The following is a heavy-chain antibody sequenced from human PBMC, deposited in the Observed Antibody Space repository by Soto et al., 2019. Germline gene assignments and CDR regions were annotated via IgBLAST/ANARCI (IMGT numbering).Heavy chain of an antibody. CDR1: GGTFSSYA. Sequence: QVQLVQSGAEVKKPGSSVKVSCKASGGTFSSYAISWVRQAPGQGLEWMGGIIPIFGTANYAQKFQGRVTTTANKTTSTAYMERSSLRAEVTAVYYWARRSRDYDSSGFKAYYYYGMDAWGQGTTVTVSS. CDR3: ARRSRDYDSSGFKAYYYYGMDA. J-gene: IGHJ6*02. CDR2: IIPIFGTA. D-gene: IGHD3-22*01. V-gene: IGHV1-69*06.